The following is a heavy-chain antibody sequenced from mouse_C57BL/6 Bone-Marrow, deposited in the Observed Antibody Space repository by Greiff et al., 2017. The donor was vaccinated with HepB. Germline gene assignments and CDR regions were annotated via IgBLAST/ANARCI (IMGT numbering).Heavy chain of an antibody. V-gene: IGHV2-2*01. CDR3: ARYDYDGDYAMDY. J-gene: IGHJ4*01. D-gene: IGHD2-4*01. CDR2: IWSGGST. CDR1: GFSLTSYG. Sequence: VKLEESGPGLVQPSQSLSITCTVSGFSLTSYGVHWVRQSPGKGLEWLGVIWSGGSTDYNAAFISRLSISKDNSKSQVFFKMNSLQADDTAIYYCARYDYDGDYAMDYWGQGTSVTVSS.